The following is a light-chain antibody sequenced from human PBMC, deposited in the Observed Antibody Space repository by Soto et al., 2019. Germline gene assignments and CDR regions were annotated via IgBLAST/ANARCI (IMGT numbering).Light chain of an antibody. CDR2: WAS. Sequence: DIVMTQSPDSLAGSLGERATINCKSSQSVLYSSNNKNYLAWYQQRPGQPPKLLIYWASTREPGVPDRFSGSGSGTDFTLTINSLQAEDVAVYYCQLYYNTPRTFGQGTKVEIK. CDR3: QLYYNTPRT. CDR1: QSVLYSSNNKNY. J-gene: IGKJ1*01. V-gene: IGKV4-1*01.